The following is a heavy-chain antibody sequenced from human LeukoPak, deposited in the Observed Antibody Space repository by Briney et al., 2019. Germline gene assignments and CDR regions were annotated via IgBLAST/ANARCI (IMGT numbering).Heavy chain of an antibody. Sequence: TSETLSLTCTVSSGSISTSNYYWGWVRQPPGKALEWIGNIFYSGSTYYSPSLKSRVTISLDTSRNQFSLKLNSVTAADTAVYYCARELNGSGSYYYWGQGTLVTVSS. CDR3: ARELNGSGSYYY. D-gene: IGHD3-10*01. CDR2: IFYSGST. J-gene: IGHJ4*02. CDR1: SGSISTSNYY. V-gene: IGHV4-39*07.